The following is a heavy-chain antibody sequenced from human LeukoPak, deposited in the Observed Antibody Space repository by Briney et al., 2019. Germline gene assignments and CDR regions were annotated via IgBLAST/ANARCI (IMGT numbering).Heavy chain of an antibody. CDR2: INTDGTVT. Sequence: PGGSLRLSCAASGFTFSKYWMLWVRQAPGKGLGSVSRINTDGTVTTYADSVKGRFIVSRDNADNTMFLQMNSVRDEDTAVYYCATKQWLAPPPDSWGQGTPVTVSS. J-gene: IGHJ4*02. CDR3: ATKQWLAPPPDS. V-gene: IGHV3-74*01. CDR1: GFTFSKYW. D-gene: IGHD6-19*01.